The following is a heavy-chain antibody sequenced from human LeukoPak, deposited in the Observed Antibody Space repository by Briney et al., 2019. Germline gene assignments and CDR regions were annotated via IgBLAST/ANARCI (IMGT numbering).Heavy chain of an antibody. J-gene: IGHJ4*02. CDR1: GYTFTSYY. CDR3: AREPAGTGYFDY. D-gene: IGHD3-10*01. V-gene: IGHV1-46*01. Sequence: ASVKVSCKASGYTFTSYYMHWVRQAPGQGLEWMGIINPSGGSTSYAQKFQGRITMTRDTSTSTVYMELSSLRSEDTAVYYCAREPAGTGYFDYWGQGTLVTVSS. CDR2: INPSGGST.